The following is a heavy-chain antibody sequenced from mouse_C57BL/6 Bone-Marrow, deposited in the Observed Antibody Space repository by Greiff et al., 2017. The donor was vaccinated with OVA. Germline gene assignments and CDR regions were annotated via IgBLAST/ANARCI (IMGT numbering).Heavy chain of an antibody. J-gene: IGHJ2*01. CDR2: SRNKANDYTT. CDR3: ARDLDY. V-gene: IGHV7-1*01. CDR1: GFTFSDFY. Sequence: EVKVVESGGGLVQSGRSLRLSCATSGFTFSDFYMEWVRQAPGKGLEWIAASRNKANDYTTEYSASVKGRFIVSRDTSQSILYLQMNALRAEDTAIYYCARDLDYWGQGTTLTVSS.